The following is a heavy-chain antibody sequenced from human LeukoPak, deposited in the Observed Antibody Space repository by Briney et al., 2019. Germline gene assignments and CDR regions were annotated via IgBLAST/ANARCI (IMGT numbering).Heavy chain of an antibody. CDR3: ARGRGSYYRLGAFDI. Sequence: SETLSLTCTVSGYSISSGYYWGWIRQPPGKGLEWIGSIYHSGSTYYNPSLKSRVTISVDTSKNQFSLKLSSVTAADTAAYYCARGRGSYYRLGAFDIWGQGTMVTVSS. CDR1: GYSISSGYY. D-gene: IGHD1-26*01. V-gene: IGHV4-38-2*02. J-gene: IGHJ3*02. CDR2: IYHSGST.